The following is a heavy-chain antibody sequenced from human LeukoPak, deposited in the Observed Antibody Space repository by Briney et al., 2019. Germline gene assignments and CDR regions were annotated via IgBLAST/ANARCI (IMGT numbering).Heavy chain of an antibody. Sequence: SVKVSCKASGGTFSSYAISWVRQAPGQGLEWMGGIIPIFGTANYAQKFQGRVTIPTDESTSTVYMELSSLRSEDTAVYYCARVRTGVGAAVWYYFDYWGQGTLVTVSS. V-gene: IGHV1-69*05. CDR2: IIPIFGTA. J-gene: IGHJ4*02. D-gene: IGHD1-26*01. CDR1: GGTFSSYA. CDR3: ARVRTGVGAAVWYYFDY.